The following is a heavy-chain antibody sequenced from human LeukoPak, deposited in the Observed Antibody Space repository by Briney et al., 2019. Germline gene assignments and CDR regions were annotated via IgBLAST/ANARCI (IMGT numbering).Heavy chain of an antibody. D-gene: IGHD2/OR15-2a*01. CDR2: VYQNGNA. V-gene: IGHV4-30-2*01. CDR1: GGSRRGGGSS. CDR3: ARAGLFLFDS. Sequence: SETLSLTCAVSGGSRRGGGSSWSWIRQAPGKGLEWIGYVYQNGNAYYNPSLKSRVTISVDRSKNQFSLRLHSVTAADTALYYCARAGLFLFDSWGQGLLVTVSS. J-gene: IGHJ4*02.